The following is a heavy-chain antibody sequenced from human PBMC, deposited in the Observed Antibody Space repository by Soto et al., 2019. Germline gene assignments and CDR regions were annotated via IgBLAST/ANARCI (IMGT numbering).Heavy chain of an antibody. CDR1: GASISDNNW. V-gene: IGHV4-4*02. CDR3: ARHIGVTGTRGFDY. Sequence: QVQLQESGPGLVKPSGTLSLTCAVSGASISDNNWWSWFRQPPGKGLEWIGEVVHRGTTNHNPSLRRRVTISMDKSKNKISLTLSSVTAAGSAVYYCARHIGVTGTRGFDYWGQGTLVTVSS. D-gene: IGHD6-19*01. CDR2: VVHRGTT. J-gene: IGHJ4*02.